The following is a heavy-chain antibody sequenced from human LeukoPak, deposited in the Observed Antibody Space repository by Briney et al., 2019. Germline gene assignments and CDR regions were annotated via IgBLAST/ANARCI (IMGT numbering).Heavy chain of an antibody. D-gene: IGHD3-10*02. Sequence: GGSLRLSCAASGFTFSSYWMSWVRQAPGKGLEWVANIKEDGSEQYYVDSVKGRFTISRDNAKNSLYLQMNSLRAEDTAVYYCAELGITMIGGVWGKGTTVTISS. V-gene: IGHV3-7*01. CDR1: GFTFSSYW. CDR3: AELGITMIGGV. J-gene: IGHJ6*04. CDR2: IKEDGSEQ.